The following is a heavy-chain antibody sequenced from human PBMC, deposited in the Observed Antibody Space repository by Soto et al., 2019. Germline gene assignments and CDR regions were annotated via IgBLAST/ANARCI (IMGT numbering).Heavy chain of an antibody. CDR3: ATEREYYDFWSGSFRGSWFDP. Sequence: ASVKVSCKVSGYTLTELSMHWVRQAPGKGLEWMGGFDPEDGETIYAQKFQGRVTMTEDTSTDTAYMELSSLRSEDTAVYYCATEREYYDFWSGSFRGSWFDPWGQGTLVTVSS. D-gene: IGHD3-3*01. V-gene: IGHV1-24*01. CDR2: FDPEDGET. J-gene: IGHJ5*02. CDR1: GYTLTELS.